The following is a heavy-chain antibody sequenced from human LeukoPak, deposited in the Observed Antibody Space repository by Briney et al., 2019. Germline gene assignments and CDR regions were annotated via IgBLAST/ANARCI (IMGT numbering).Heavy chain of an antibody. CDR3: AFEIGRSQGAFDI. CDR1: GFTFSKYA. D-gene: IGHD1-26*01. V-gene: IGHV3-33*01. J-gene: IGHJ3*02. CDR2: IWNDGSDE. Sequence: GRSLRLSCAAAGFTFSKYAMHWVRQTPGKGLEWVAAIWNDGSDENYADSVKGRFTISSDNSKNTLYLQMNSLRAEDTAVYYCAFEIGRSQGAFDIWGQGTMITVSS.